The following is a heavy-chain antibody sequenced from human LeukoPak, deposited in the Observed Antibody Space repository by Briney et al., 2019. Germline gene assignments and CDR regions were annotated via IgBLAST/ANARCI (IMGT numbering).Heavy chain of an antibody. J-gene: IGHJ4*02. CDR1: GFTFDDYA. V-gene: IGHV3-9*01. CDR3: ARVMGRRITMVRGVDY. Sequence: PGGSLRLSCAASGFTFDDYAMHWVRQAPGKGLEWVSGISWNSGSIGYADSVKGRFTISRDNAKNSLYLQMNSLRAEDTAVYYCARVMGRRITMVRGVDYWGQGTLVTVPS. CDR2: ISWNSGSI. D-gene: IGHD3-10*01.